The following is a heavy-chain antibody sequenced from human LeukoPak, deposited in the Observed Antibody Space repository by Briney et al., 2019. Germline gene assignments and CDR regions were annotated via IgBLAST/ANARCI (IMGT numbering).Heavy chain of an antibody. CDR2: IYYNGHT. V-gene: IGHV4-39*01. CDR1: GGSISGTNYY. Sequence: SETLSLTCTVSGGSISGTNYYWGWIRQPPGKGLEWIGSIYYNGHTYSNPSLESRVTISVDASKNQFSLKLSSVTAADTGVYYCARTYDYIWGSFRSHSFDSWGQGTLVTVSS. CDR3: ARTYDYIWGSFRSHSFDS. J-gene: IGHJ4*02. D-gene: IGHD3-16*02.